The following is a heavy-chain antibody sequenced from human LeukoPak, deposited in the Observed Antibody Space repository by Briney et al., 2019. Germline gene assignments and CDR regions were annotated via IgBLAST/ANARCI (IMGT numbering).Heavy chain of an antibody. CDR3: TTEGVAVATKFEY. V-gene: IGHV3-49*04. CDR2: IRSRAYGGKP. D-gene: IGHD2-15*01. Sequence: PVRSLRLSCKASGFTFSSYAMSWVRQAPGKGLEWVGFIRSRAYGGKPEYRASMKGRFAISRDDSKAVAYLQMNSLTAEDTAVYFCTTEGVAVATKFEYWGQGTRVTVSS. CDR1: GFTFSSYA. J-gene: IGHJ4*02.